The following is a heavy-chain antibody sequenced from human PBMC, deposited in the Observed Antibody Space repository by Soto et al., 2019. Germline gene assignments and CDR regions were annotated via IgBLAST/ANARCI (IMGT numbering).Heavy chain of an antibody. CDR1: TFSMYS. D-gene: IGHD1-26*01. CDR3: TRDQGGSYDSWFDP. Sequence: EVQVVESGGGLVKPGGSLRLSCNFTFSMYSMNWVRQAPGKGLEWVESISSGSAFIKYADSVKGRFSISRDNAKKSVSLQMNSLRAEDTAMYYCTRDQGGSYDSWFDPWGRGTLVTVSS. V-gene: IGHV3-21*01. CDR2: ISSGSAFI. J-gene: IGHJ5*02.